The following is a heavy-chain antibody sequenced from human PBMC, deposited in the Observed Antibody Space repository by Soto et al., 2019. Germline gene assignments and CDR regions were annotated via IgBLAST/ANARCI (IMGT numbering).Heavy chain of an antibody. V-gene: IGHV2-5*02. CDR1: GFSVSTSGVG. CDR3: AHKGGRGAGMDV. CDR2: IYLDGDE. D-gene: IGHD2-15*01. J-gene: IGHJ6*02. Sequence: SGPTLVNPTQTLTLTCTFSGFSVSTSGVGVAWIRQPPGKALEWLALIYLDGDERYSPFLQSRVTITKDTSKNQVVLTMTNMDPVDTATYYCAHKGGRGAGMDVWGQGTMVTVSS.